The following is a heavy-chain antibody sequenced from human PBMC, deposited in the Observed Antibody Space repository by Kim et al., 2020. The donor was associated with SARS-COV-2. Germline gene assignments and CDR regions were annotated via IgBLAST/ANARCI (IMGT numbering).Heavy chain of an antibody. CDR2: INTNTGNP. J-gene: IGHJ6*02. CDR1: GYTFTSYA. V-gene: IGHV7-4-1*02. CDR3: ARDDVVAYCGGDCYPTHIYYYYGMDV. Sequence: SVKVSCKASGYTFTSYAMNWVRQAPGQGLEWMGWINTNTGNPTYAQGFTGRFVFSLDTSVSTAYLQISSLKAEDTAVYYCARDDVVAYCGGDCYPTHIYYYYGMDVWGQGTTVTVSS. D-gene: IGHD2-21*02.